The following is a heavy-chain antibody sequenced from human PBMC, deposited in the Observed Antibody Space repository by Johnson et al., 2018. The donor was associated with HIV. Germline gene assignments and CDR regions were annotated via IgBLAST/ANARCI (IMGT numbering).Heavy chain of an antibody. CDR3: ARDPNYNSVDAFDI. J-gene: IGHJ3*02. V-gene: IGHV3-20*04. Sequence: VQLVESGGGFIQPGGSRRLSCAASGFKFDDYGMNWVRQAPGKGLEWVSGINWNGGSTTYADSVKGRLTISRDNAKNSLYLQMNSLRDEDTALYYCARDPNYNSVDAFDIWGQGTMVTVSS. CDR2: INWNGGST. D-gene: IGHD3-10*01. CDR1: GFKFDDYG.